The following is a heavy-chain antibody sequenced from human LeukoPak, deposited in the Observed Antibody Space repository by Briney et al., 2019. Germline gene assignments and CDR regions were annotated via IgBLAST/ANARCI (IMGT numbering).Heavy chain of an antibody. J-gene: IGHJ4*02. CDR3: AARTLSSSWYN. CDR1: GYNFAGHW. Sequence: GESLQISCEGSGYNFAGHWIGWVRQLPGKGLEWMGIIYPDDSDTRYSPSFQGQVIISADKSISTAYLQWSSLKASDTAMYYCAARTLSSSWYNWGQGTLVTVSS. V-gene: IGHV5-51*01. CDR2: IYPDDSDT. D-gene: IGHD6-13*01.